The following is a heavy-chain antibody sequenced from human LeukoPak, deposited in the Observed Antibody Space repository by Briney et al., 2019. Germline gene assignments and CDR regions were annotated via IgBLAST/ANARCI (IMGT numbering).Heavy chain of an antibody. CDR3: TRVPELPDY. D-gene: IGHD3-10*01. CDR1: GYTFTSYD. J-gene: IGHJ4*02. CDR2: INAYNGNT. V-gene: IGHV1-18*01. Sequence: ASVKVSCKASGYTFTSYDINWVRQATGQGLEWMGWINAYNGNTNYSQKFQGRVTMTAEASTRTAYMELRSLRSDDTAVYYCTRVPELPDYWGQGTLVTVSS.